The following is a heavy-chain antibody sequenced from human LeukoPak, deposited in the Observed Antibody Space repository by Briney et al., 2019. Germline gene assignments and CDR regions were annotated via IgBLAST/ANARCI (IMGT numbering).Heavy chain of an antibody. CDR2: ISTGNGYT. CDR1: GYTFSTYA. CDR3: ARDQLDTRSYYGSGSYYNGGFDY. J-gene: IGHJ4*02. V-gene: IGHV1-3*04. D-gene: IGHD3-10*01. Sequence: ASVKVSCKASGYTFSTYAMHWVRQAPGQRLEWMGWISTGNGYTEYSQKFQGRVTITRDTSASTAYMELSSLRSEDTAVYYCARDQLDTRSYYGSGSYYNGGFDYWGQGTLVTVSS.